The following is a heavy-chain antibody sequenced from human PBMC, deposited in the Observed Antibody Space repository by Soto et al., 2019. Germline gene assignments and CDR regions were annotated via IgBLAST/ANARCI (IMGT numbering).Heavy chain of an antibody. Sequence: GSLRLSCTASGFTFSSYAMSWVRQAPGQGLESVTVNAGSNKYYADSVKGRFTISRDNSKNTLYLQMNSLRAEDTAVYYCAKDASDSYGFFGYWGQGTLVTVSS. V-gene: IGHV3-30*04. CDR3: AKDASDSYGFFGY. J-gene: IGHJ4*02. CDR1: GFTFSSYA. CDR2: NAGSNK. D-gene: IGHD5-18*01.